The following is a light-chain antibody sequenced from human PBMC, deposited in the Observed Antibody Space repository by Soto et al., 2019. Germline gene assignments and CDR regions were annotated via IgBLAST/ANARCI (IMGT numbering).Light chain of an antibody. CDR3: SYYTSSSTLV. J-gene: IGLJ1*01. CDR1: SSDVGGYNY. Sequence: QSVLTQPASVSGSPGQSITISCTGTSSDVGGYNYVSWYQQHPGKAPKLLIYDVSNRPSGVSNRFSGSKSGNTASLTISGLQAEDEADYYCSYYTSSSTLVFGTGTKLTVL. V-gene: IGLV2-14*01. CDR2: DVS.